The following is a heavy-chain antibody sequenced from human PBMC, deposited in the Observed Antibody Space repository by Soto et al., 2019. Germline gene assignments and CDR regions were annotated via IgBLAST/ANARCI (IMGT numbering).Heavy chain of an antibody. CDR3: GERGGGWYAKYFQH. V-gene: IGHV3-23*01. CDR2: ISGSGGST. J-gene: IGHJ1*01. Sequence: EVQLLESGGGLVQPGGSLRLSCAASGFTFSSYAMSWVRQAPGKGLEWVSAISGSGGSTYYADSVKGRFPISGDNSKNTLYLQMNSMRAEDTAVYYCGERGGGWYAKYFQHWCQGTLVALS. CDR1: GFTFSSYA. D-gene: IGHD6-19*01.